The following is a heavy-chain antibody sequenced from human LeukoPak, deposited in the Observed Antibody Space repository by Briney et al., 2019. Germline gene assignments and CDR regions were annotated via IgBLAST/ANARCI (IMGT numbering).Heavy chain of an antibody. J-gene: IGHJ4*02. CDR1: GFTFSSYS. CDR2: ISGTGSDT. CDR3: ARDVYRIFDY. V-gene: IGHV3-21*01. D-gene: IGHD1-14*01. Sequence: GGSLRLSCAASGFTFSSYSMNWVRQAPGKGLEWVSSISGTGSDTYYTDSLKGRFTVSRDNAKNSLYLQMNSLRAEDTAVYYCARDVYRIFDYWGLRTLVTVSS.